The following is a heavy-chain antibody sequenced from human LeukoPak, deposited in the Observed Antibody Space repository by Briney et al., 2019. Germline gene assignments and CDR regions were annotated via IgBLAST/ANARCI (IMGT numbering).Heavy chain of an antibody. CDR2: IYYSGST. CDR1: GGSISSYY. V-gene: IGHV4-59*01. Sequence: PSETLSLTCTVSGGSISSYYWSWIRQPPGKGLEWLGYIYYSGSTNYNPSLKSRVTISVDTSKNQFSLKLSSVTAADTAVYYCARGVWFGELANPYFDYWGQGTLVTVSS. J-gene: IGHJ4*02. D-gene: IGHD3-10*01. CDR3: ARGVWFGELANPYFDY.